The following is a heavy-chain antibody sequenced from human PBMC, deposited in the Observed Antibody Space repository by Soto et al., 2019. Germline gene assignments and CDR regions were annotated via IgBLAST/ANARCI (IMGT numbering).Heavy chain of an antibody. CDR2: IDPSDSYT. CDR1: GYSFTSYW. CDR3: ARSPSLTYYYDSSGYLDAFDI. D-gene: IGHD3-22*01. V-gene: IGHV5-10-1*01. J-gene: IGHJ3*02. Sequence: GESLKISCKGSGYSFTSYWISWVRQMPGKGLEWMGRIDPSDSYTNYSPSFQGHVTISADKSISTAYLQWSSLKASDTAMYYCARSPSLTYYYDSSGYLDAFDIWGQGTMVTVSS.